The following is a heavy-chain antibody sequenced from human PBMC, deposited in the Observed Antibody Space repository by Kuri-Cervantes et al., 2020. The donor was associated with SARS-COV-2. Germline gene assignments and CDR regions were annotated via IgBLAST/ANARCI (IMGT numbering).Heavy chain of an antibody. CDR1: GYSFTSFG. CDR2: ISGHSGNA. Sequence: ASVKVSCKASGYSFTSFGISWVRQAPGQGLEWMGWISGHSGNAHYAQKLQDRVTMNTDTSTSTAYMELRSLTSEDTAVYYCARGFGYSGYDGSDYWGQGTRVTCAS. D-gene: IGHD5-12*01. J-gene: IGHJ4*02. V-gene: IGHV1-18*01. CDR3: ARGFGYSGYDGSDY.